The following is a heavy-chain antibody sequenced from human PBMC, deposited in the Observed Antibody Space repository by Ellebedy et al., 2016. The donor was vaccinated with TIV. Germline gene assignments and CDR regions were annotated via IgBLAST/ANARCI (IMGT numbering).Heavy chain of an antibody. J-gene: IGHJ4*02. V-gene: IGHV3-21*04. Sequence: GGSLRLXXAASGFAFRRYGVNWLRQTAEKGLQWVASISGSGDNKYYADSVRDRFTISRDNAKNSLYLQMSSLRDDDAAVYYCARDRFSVAGTNFDYWGQGTVVTVSS. D-gene: IGHD6-19*01. CDR2: ISGSGDNK. CDR1: GFAFRRYG. CDR3: ARDRFSVAGTNFDY.